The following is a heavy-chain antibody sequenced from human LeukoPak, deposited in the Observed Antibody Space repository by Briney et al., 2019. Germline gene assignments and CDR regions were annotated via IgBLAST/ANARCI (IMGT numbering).Heavy chain of an antibody. Sequence: GGSLRLSCAASGFTFSSYGMHWVRQAPGKGLEWVTLISYDGSNKYYADSVKGRFTISRDNSKNTLYLQMNSLRAEDTAVYYCAKAGVGVIVVVYVDYWGQGTLVTVSS. CDR3: AKAGVGVIVVVYVDY. CDR2: ISYDGSNK. D-gene: IGHD3-22*01. V-gene: IGHV3-30*18. J-gene: IGHJ4*02. CDR1: GFTFSSYG.